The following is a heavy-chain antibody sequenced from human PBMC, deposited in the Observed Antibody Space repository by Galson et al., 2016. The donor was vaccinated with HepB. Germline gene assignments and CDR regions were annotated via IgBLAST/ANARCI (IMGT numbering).Heavy chain of an antibody. V-gene: IGHV1-69*13. CDR2: IIPIFGTT. Sequence: SVKVSCKASGGTYSHYAINWVRQAPGQGLEWMGGIIPIFGTTKYTQKFQDRATITADESTSTAYMELSSLTSEDTAVYYCARTRFTIVRGVDPWNNWFDPWGQGTLVTVSS. D-gene: IGHD3-10*01. CDR1: GGTYSHYA. J-gene: IGHJ5*02. CDR3: ARTRFTIVRGVDPWNNWFDP.